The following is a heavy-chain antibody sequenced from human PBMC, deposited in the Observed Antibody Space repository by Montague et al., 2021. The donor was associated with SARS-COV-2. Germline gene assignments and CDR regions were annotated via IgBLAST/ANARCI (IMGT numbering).Heavy chain of an antibody. CDR3: ARGTAYDHVYY. CDR2: THYNGTT. V-gene: IGHV4-59*12. J-gene: IGHJ4*02. CDR1: SGSLSGYY. D-gene: IGHD2-8*02. Sequence: SETLSLTCTASSGSLSGYYWNWTRQPPGKGLEWIGFTHYNGTTKXNPSLKSRLNMSLDTSKNQFSLTLNSVTAADTAIYYCARGTAYDHVYYWGQGAPVTVAS.